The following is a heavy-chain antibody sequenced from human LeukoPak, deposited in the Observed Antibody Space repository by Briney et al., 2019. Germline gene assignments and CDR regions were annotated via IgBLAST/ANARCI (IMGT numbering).Heavy chain of an antibody. CDR3: ARKNGLDY. CDR2: INWNGGSI. J-gene: IGHJ4*02. Sequence: GGSLRLSCAASGFTFSSYEMNWVRQAPGKGLEWVSGINWNGGSIGYADSVEGRFTISRDNAKNSLYLQMNSLRAEDTAVYYCARKNGLDYWGQGTLVTVSS. CDR1: GFTFSSYE. V-gene: IGHV3-20*04.